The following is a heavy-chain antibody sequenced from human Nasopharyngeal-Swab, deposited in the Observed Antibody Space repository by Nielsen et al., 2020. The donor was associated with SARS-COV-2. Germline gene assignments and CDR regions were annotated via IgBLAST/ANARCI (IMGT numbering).Heavy chain of an antibody. CDR3: ASFYDFWT. CDR1: GGSVSSDNW. Sequence: SETLSLTCAVSGGSVSSDNWWSWVRQPPGKRLEWIGEVKHNVSTNYNPSLKSRVTISLDKTKNQVSLRVNSLTAADKAVYYCASFYDFWTWGQGTLVTVSS. J-gene: IGHJ4*02. V-gene: IGHV4-4*02. CDR2: VKHNVST. D-gene: IGHD3-3*01.